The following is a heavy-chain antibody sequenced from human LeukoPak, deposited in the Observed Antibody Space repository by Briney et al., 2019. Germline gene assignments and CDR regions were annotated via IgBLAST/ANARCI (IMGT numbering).Heavy chain of an antibody. CDR1: GYTFTGYY. CDR2: INPNSGGT. CDR3: ARGPPGDSDYYYMDV. V-gene: IGHV1-2*02. D-gene: IGHD3-16*01. J-gene: IGHJ6*03. Sequence: ASVKASCKASGYTFTGYYMHWVRQAPGQGLEWMGWINPNSGGTNYAQKFQGRVTMTRDTSISTAYMELSRLRSDDTAVYYCARGPPGDSDYYYMDVWGKGTTVTVSS.